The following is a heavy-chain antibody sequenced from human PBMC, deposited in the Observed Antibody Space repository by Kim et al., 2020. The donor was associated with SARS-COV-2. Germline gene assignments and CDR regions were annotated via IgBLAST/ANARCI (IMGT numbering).Heavy chain of an antibody. V-gene: IGHV4-31*02. CDR3: ARGPALTYDSSDLFDY. D-gene: IGHD3-22*01. J-gene: IGHJ4*02. Sequence: LKSRVTISVDTSKNHFSLKLSSVTAADTAVYYCARGPALTYDSSDLFDYWGQGTLVTVSS.